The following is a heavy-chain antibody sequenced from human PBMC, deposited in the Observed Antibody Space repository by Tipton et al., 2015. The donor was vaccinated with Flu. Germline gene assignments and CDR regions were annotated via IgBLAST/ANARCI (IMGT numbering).Heavy chain of an antibody. CDR2: INHSGST. J-gene: IGHJ1*01. V-gene: IGHV4-34*01. D-gene: IGHD3-3*01. CDR1: GGSFSGYY. CDR3: ARSPMAMGYYDFWSGSEYFQH. Sequence: TLSLTCAVYGGSFSGYYWSWIRQPPGKGLEWIGEINHSGSTNYNPSLKSRVTISVDTSKNHFSLKLSSVTAADTAVYYCARSPMAMGYYDFWSGSEYFQHWGQGTLVTVSS.